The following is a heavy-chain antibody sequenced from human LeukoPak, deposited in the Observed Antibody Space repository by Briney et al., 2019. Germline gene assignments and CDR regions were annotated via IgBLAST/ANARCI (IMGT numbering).Heavy chain of an antibody. J-gene: IGHJ4*02. D-gene: IGHD5-24*01. CDR2: IYYSGST. V-gene: IGHV4-59*01. CDR3: ARGRHGYNRRFDY. CDR1: GGSISSYY. Sequence: SETLSLTCTVSGGSISSYYWSWIRQPSGKGLEWIGYIYYSGSTNYNPSLKSRVTISVDTSKNQFSLKLSSVTAADTAVYYCARGRHGYNRRFDYWGQGTLVTVSS.